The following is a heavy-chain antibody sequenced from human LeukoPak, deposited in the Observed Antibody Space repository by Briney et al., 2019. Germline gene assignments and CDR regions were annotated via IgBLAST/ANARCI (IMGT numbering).Heavy chain of an antibody. J-gene: IGHJ5*02. CDR1: GYTFTGYY. Sequence: GASVKVSCKASGYTFTGYYMHWVRQAPGQGLEWMGWINPNSGGTNYAQKFQGRVTMTRDKSISTAYLQWSSLKASDTAMYYCARAPGTTGTTSWFDPWGQGTLVTVSS. D-gene: IGHD1-1*01. CDR3: ARAPGTTGTTSWFDP. V-gene: IGHV1-2*02. CDR2: INPNSGGT.